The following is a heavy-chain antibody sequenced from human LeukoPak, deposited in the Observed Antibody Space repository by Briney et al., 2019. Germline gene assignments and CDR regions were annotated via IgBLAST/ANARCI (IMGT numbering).Heavy chain of an antibody. J-gene: IGHJ3*02. CDR1: GYTFTSYG. Sequence: HWASVKVSCKASGYTFTSYGISWVRQAPGQGLEWMGWISAYNGNTNYAQKLQGRVTMTTDTSTSTAYMELRSLRSDDTAVYYCARVATGPVGLAFDIWGQGTMVTVSS. CDR2: ISAYNGNT. CDR3: ARVATGPVGLAFDI. V-gene: IGHV1-18*01. D-gene: IGHD1-14*01.